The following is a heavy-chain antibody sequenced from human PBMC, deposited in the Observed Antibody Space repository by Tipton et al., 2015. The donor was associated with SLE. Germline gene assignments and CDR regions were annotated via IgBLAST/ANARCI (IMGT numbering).Heavy chain of an antibody. V-gene: IGHV4-61*02. CDR1: GGSISSGSYY. D-gene: IGHD6-19*01. CDR3: ARGFSSGWYLSAFDI. CDR2: IYTSGST. Sequence: TLSLTCTVSGGSISSGSYYWSWIRQPAGKGLEWIGRIYTSGSTNYNPSLKSRVTISVDTSKNQFSLKLSSVTAADTAVYYCARGFSSGWYLSAFDIWGQGTMVTVSS. J-gene: IGHJ3*02.